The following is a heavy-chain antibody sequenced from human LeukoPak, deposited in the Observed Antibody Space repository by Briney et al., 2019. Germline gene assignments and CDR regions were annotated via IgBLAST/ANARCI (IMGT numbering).Heavy chain of an antibody. CDR2: IYYSGST. CDR3: ARGIAAAGPTFVY. Sequence: PSQTLSLTCTVSGGSISSGAYYWSWIRQHPGKGLEWIGYIYYSGSTYYNPSLKSRVTISVDTSKNQFSLKLSSVTAADTAVYYCARGIAAAGPTFVYWGQGTLVTVSS. D-gene: IGHD6-13*01. CDR1: GGSISSGAYY. V-gene: IGHV4-31*03. J-gene: IGHJ4*02.